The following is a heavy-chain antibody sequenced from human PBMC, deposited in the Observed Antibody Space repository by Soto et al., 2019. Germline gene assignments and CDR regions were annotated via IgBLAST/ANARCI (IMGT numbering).Heavy chain of an antibody. CDR2: IYYSGST. V-gene: IGHV4-59*01. Sequence: SETLSLTCTVSGGSISSYYWSWIRQPPGKGLEWIGYIYYSGSTNYNPSLKSRVTISVDTSKNQFSLKLSSVTAADTAVYYCARGGSYPMGASDYWGQGTLVTVSS. CDR3: ARGGSYPMGASDY. J-gene: IGHJ4*02. CDR1: GGSISSYY. D-gene: IGHD1-26*01.